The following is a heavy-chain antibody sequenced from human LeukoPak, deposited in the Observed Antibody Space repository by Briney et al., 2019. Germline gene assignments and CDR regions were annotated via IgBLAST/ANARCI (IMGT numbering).Heavy chain of an antibody. CDR2: ISSSGSTI. J-gene: IGHJ5*02. V-gene: IGHV3-11*04. Sequence: GGSLRLSCAASGFTFSDYYMSWIRQAPGKGLEWVSYISSSGSTIYYADSVKGRFTISRDNAKNSLYLQINSLRAEDTAVYYCARDSGAWYHWFDPWGQGTLVTVSS. D-gene: IGHD6-19*01. CDR1: GFTFSDYY. CDR3: ARDSGAWYHWFDP.